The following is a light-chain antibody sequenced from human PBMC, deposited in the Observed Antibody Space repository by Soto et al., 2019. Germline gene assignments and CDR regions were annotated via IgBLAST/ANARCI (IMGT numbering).Light chain of an antibody. CDR2: GDT. V-gene: IGLV1-40*01. J-gene: IGLJ2*01. Sequence: QSVLTQPPSVSGAPGQRVTISCTGSNSNIGAGYDVNWYQHLPGTAPKLLIYGDTIRPSGVPDRFSGSKSATSASLAIAGLQGEDEGDYYCQSYDSSLSGPVLFGGGTQLTVL. CDR3: QSYDSSLSGPVL. CDR1: NSNIGAGYD.